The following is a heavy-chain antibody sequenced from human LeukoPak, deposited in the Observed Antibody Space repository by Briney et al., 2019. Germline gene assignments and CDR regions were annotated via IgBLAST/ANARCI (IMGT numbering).Heavy chain of an antibody. Sequence: GGSLRLSCAASGFTFSSYAMSWVRPAPGKGLEWVSAISGSGGSTYYADSVKGRFTISRDNSKNTLYLQMNSLRAEDTAVYYCAKTHYGDYVYYYGMDVWGQGTTVTVSS. V-gene: IGHV3-23*01. CDR1: GFTFSSYA. D-gene: IGHD4-17*01. CDR3: AKTHYGDYVYYYGMDV. CDR2: ISGSGGST. J-gene: IGHJ6*02.